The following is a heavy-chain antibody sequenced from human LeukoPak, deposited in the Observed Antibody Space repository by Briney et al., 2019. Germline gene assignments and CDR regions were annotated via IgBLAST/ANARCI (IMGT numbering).Heavy chain of an antibody. V-gene: IGHV3-48*01. CDR3: AKEGDYYGSGSYRDGFDI. J-gene: IGHJ3*02. Sequence: GGYLRLSCAASGLTISSYSMNWVRQAPGKGLQWVSYISSSSSTIYYADSVKGRFTISRDNAKNSLYLQMNSLRPEDTAVYYCAKEGDYYGSGSYRDGFDIWGQGTRATVSS. CDR1: GLTISSYS. CDR2: ISSSSSTI. D-gene: IGHD3-10*01.